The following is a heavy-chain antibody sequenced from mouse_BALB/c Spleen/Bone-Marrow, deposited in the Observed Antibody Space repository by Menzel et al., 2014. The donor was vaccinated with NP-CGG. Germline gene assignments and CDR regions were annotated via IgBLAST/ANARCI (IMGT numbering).Heavy chain of an antibody. CDR2: TYPYNGGT. D-gene: IGHD1-2*01. Sequence: DVKLQESGPELVKPGASVKISCKASGYTFTDYNMHWVKQSHGKSLEWIGYTYPYNGGTGHNQKFKSKATLTVDNSSSAAYMELRSLTSEDSAVYFCARRFITTAAWFAYWGQGTLVTVSA. CDR1: GYTFTDYN. V-gene: IGHV1S29*02. CDR3: ARRFITTAAWFAY. J-gene: IGHJ3*01.